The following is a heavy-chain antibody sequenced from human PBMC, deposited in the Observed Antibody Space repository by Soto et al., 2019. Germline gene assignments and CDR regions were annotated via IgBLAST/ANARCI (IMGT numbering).Heavy chain of an antibody. CDR3: AKNGQPPYYYYGMDV. V-gene: IGHV1-18*01. CDR1: SYTFTRYG. Sequence: QGQLVQSGGEVKKPGASVKVSCKASSYTFTRYGISWVRQAPGQGLEWMGWISGYNGDTKYAQKFQGRVTMTVDTSTTTAYMELRSLTSDDRAVYYCAKNGQPPYYYYGMDVW. D-gene: IGHD2-8*01. J-gene: IGHJ6*01. CDR2: ISGYNGDT.